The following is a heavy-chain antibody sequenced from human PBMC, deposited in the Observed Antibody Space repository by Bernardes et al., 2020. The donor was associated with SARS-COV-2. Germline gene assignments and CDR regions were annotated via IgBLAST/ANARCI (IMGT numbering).Heavy chain of an antibody. J-gene: IGHJ4*02. D-gene: IGHD6-13*01. CDR3: AREVPGIAAADFDY. CDR1: GFIFSNYW. V-gene: IGHV3-7*01. CDR2: IKEDGGEK. Sequence: VCALILSCAASGFIFSNYWMSWVRQAPGKGLEWVANIKEDGGEKYYVDSVKGRFTISRDDAENSLYLHMNSLRVEDTAVYYCAREVPGIAAADFDYWGQGILVTVSS.